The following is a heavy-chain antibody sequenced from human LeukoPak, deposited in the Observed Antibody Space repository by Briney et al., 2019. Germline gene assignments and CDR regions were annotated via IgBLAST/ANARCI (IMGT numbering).Heavy chain of an antibody. V-gene: IGHV1-46*01. CDR3: ARGIAAAGTSGHWFDP. J-gene: IGHJ5*02. D-gene: IGHD6-13*01. Sequence: ASVKVSCKASGYTFTSYYMHWVRQAPGQGLEWMGIINPSGGSTSYAQKFQGRVTMTRDTPTSTVYMELSSLRSEDMAVYYCARGIAAAGTSGHWFDPWGQGTLVTVSS. CDR1: GYTFTSYY. CDR2: INPSGGST.